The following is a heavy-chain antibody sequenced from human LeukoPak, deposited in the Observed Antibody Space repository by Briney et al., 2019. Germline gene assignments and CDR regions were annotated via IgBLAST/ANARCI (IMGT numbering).Heavy chain of an antibody. CDR3: TRPDDYGDY. Sequence: GGSLRLSCAASGFTFSNYAMSWVRQAPGKGLEWVSGINGNGGSTYNADSVKGRFTISRDNSKNTLYLQMNSLKTEDTAVYYCTRPDDYGDYWGQGTLVTVSS. V-gene: IGHV3-23*01. J-gene: IGHJ4*02. CDR1: GFTFSNYA. CDR2: INGNGGST. D-gene: IGHD1-14*01.